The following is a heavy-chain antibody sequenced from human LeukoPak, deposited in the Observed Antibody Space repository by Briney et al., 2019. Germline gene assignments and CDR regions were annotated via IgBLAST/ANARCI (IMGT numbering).Heavy chain of an antibody. Sequence: RAGGSLRLSCAASGFTFTTYWLGWVRQPPGKGLEWVANIKQDGTEKYYVDSVKGRFTISRDNAKNSLYLQMNTLRVEDTAIYYCVREALYYYGSESYYFFEHWGQGTPVTASS. V-gene: IGHV3-7*01. J-gene: IGHJ4*02. D-gene: IGHD3-10*01. CDR3: VREALYYYGSESYYFFEH. CDR1: GFTFTTYW. CDR2: IKQDGTEK.